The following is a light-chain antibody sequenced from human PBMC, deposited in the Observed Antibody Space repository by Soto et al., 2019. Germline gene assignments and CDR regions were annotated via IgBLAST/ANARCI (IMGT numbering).Light chain of an antibody. V-gene: IGKV1D-16*01. Sequence: DIPLTQSPSSNSASAGDSVTIPCRASQDISVWLAWDHQKPGHAPKLLIYAASNLQTGVPSRFSGSGSGTEFTLTISNLQPDDFATYYCQQYDSYSSGPFGQGTRLDMK. CDR1: QDISVW. CDR2: AAS. CDR3: QQYDSYSSGP. J-gene: IGKJ1*01.